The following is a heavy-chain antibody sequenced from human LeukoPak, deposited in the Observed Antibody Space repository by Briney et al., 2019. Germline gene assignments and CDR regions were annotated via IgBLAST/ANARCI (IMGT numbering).Heavy chain of an antibody. D-gene: IGHD3-16*02. CDR1: GFTFSDYY. J-gene: IGHJ6*02. CDR2: ISSSGSAI. CDR3: ARGIYDYVWGSYRLPLYYYYGMDV. Sequence: GGSLRLSCAASGFTFSDYYMTWIRQAPGKGLEWVSYISSSGSAIYNADSVKGRFTISRDNAKNSLYLQMNSLRAEDTAVYYCARGIYDYVWGSYRLPLYYYYGMDVWGQGTTVTVSS. V-gene: IGHV3-11*04.